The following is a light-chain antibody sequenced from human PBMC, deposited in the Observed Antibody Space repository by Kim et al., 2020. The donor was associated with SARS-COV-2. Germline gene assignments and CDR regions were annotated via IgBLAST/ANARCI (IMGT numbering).Light chain of an antibody. V-gene: IGLV1-40*01. J-gene: IGLJ1*01. Sequence: QRVTIHSTGISSKLGAGYDEHWYQQVPGTAPKLLIYANSIRPSGVPDRFSGSKSGTSATLAITGLQTEDEADYYCQSYDSSLSGYVFGTGTKVTVL. CDR1: SSKLGAGYD. CDR2: ANS. CDR3: QSYDSSLSGYV.